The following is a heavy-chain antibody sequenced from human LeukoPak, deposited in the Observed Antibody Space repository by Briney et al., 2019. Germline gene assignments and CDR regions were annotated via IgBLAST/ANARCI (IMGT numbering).Heavy chain of an antibody. Sequence: GGSLRLSCAASGFTFSTYWMTWVRQAPGKGPEFVSVIGGGGVTTFYADSVKDRFTISRDNSKNTLYLEMGSLRAEDMAVYYCAREGGGSGLWYYDLWGRGTLVTVSS. V-gene: IGHV3-64*02. CDR2: IGGGGVTT. CDR1: GFTFSTYW. J-gene: IGHJ2*01. D-gene: IGHD1-26*01. CDR3: AREGGGSGLWYYDL.